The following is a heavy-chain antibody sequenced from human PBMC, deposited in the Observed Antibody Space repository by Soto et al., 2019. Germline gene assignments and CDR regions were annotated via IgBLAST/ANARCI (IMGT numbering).Heavy chain of an antibody. D-gene: IGHD3-10*01. CDR3: VRGPHYGAWVDNFAI. V-gene: IGHV3-11*01. CDR1: GYFLSDHY. CDR2: ITKSGSSA. J-gene: IGHJ4*02. Sequence: GGSLRLSCAASGYFLSDHYMGWIRQAPGKGLEWLSYITKSGSSARYADAVNGRITISRDNTKNPLFLQMNSLRDEDTGIYYCVRGPHYGAWVDNFAIWGQGTLVTVSP.